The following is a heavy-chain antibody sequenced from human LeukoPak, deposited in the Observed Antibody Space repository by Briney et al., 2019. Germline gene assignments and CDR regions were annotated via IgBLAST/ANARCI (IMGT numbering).Heavy chain of an antibody. J-gene: IGHJ5*02. CDR1: GGSLNGHW. D-gene: IGHD6-25*01. CDR3: AGLHFASAEEFDP. CDR2: VYYNGNS. Sequence: SETLSLTCTVSGGSLNGHWWSWIRQPPGKGLEWVGYVYYNGNSISHPSLNGRVSTSLDTTKNQFSLNLTSVTAADTAVYYCAGLHFASAEEFDPWGQGTLVTVSS. V-gene: IGHV4-59*08.